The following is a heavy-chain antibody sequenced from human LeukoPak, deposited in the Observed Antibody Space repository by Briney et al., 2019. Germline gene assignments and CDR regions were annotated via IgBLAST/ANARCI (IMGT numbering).Heavy chain of an antibody. D-gene: IGHD3-3*01. Sequence: ASVKVSCKASGYTFTGYYMHWVRQAPGQGLEWMGWINPNSGGTNYAQKFQGRVTMTRDTSISTAYMELSRLRSDDTAVYYCARDRRGDFWSGYYDYWGQETLVTVSS. V-gene: IGHV1-2*02. J-gene: IGHJ4*02. CDR1: GYTFTGYY. CDR3: ARDRRGDFWSGYYDY. CDR2: INPNSGGT.